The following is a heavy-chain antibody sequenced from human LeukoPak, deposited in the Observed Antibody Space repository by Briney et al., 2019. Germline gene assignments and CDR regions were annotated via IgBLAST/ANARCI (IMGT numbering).Heavy chain of an antibody. J-gene: IGHJ6*03. Sequence: SETLSLTCTISGGSISSSSYYWGWIRQPPGKGLEWIGSIYYSGSTYYNPSLKSRVTISVDTSKNQFSLKLSSVTAADTAVYYCARGRKPDTYYYYYYMDVWGKGTTVTVSS. V-gene: IGHV4-39*07. CDR3: ARGRKPDTYYYYYYMDV. CDR2: IYYSGST. D-gene: IGHD1-14*01. CDR1: GGSISSSSYY.